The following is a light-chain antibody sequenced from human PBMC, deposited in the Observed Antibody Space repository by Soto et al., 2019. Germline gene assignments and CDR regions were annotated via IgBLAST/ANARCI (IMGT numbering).Light chain of an antibody. CDR3: LRDYDLWT. V-gene: IGKV1-6*01. CDR1: KAIRND. Sequence: AIQMTQSPSFLSAFGGDKVPITSRASKAIRNDVSCYQQKPGKAPNLLMYAASTLHSGVPGRFSGSGSGTDCTLTISSLQPEDFATYYCLRDYDLWTFGQGTKV. J-gene: IGKJ1*01. CDR2: AAS.